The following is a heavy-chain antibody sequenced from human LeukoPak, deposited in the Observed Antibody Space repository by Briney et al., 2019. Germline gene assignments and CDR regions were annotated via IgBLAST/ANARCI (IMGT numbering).Heavy chain of an antibody. CDR3: ARGRSEWLFKPRCGMDV. CDR2: IYYSGST. CDR1: GGSISSGDYY. J-gene: IGHJ6*02. Sequence: SETLSLTCTVSGGSISSGDYYWSWIRQPPGKGLEWIGYIYYSGSTYYNPSLKSRVTISVDTSKNQFSLKLSSVTAADTAVYYCARGRSEWLFKPRCGMDVWGQGTTVTVSS. V-gene: IGHV4-30-4*01. D-gene: IGHD3-3*01.